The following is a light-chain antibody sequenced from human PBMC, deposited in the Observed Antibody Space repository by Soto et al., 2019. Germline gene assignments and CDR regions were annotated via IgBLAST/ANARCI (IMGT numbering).Light chain of an antibody. CDR2: AAS. CDR1: QGISNF. CDR3: QKYSSVIT. V-gene: IGKV1-27*01. Sequence: DIQMTQSPYSLSASVGDRVTITCRASQGISNFLAWYQQKPGKVPKVLISAASTLQSGVPSRFSGSGSGTDFTLTITSLQPEDVATYYCQKYSSVITFGQGTRLEIK. J-gene: IGKJ5*01.